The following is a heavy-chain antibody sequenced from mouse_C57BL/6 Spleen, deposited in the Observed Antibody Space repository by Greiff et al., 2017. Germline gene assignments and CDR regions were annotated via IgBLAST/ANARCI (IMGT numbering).Heavy chain of an antibody. CDR3: ARRGYYGSSSYWYFDV. Sequence: EVMLVESGGGLVKPGGSLKLSCAASGFTFSDYGMHWVRQAPETGLEWVAYSSSGSSTIYYADTVKGRFTISRDNAKNTLFLQRTSLRSEDTAMYYCARRGYYGSSSYWYFDVWGTGTTVTVSS. CDR2: SSSGSSTI. J-gene: IGHJ1*03. CDR1: GFTFSDYG. D-gene: IGHD1-1*01. V-gene: IGHV5-17*01.